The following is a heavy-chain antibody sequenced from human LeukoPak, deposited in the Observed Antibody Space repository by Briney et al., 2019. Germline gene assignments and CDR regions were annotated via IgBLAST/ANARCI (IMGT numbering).Heavy chain of an antibody. V-gene: IGHV3-30*18. D-gene: IGHD6-13*01. J-gene: IGHJ4*02. Sequence: GGSLRLSCAASGFTLSGYGIHWVHQAPGKGLEWVAFISYDGSIKYYVDSVKGRFTISRDNSKNTLYLQVNNLRVEDTAFYYCAKALGSTCLDYWGQGTLVTVSS. CDR2: ISYDGSIK. CDR3: AKALGSTCLDY. CDR1: GFTLSGYG.